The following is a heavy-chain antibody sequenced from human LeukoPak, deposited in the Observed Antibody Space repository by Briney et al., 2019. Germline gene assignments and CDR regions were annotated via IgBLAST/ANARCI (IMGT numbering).Heavy chain of an antibody. CDR1: GYTFTSYD. CDR2: MNPNSGNT. CDR3: ARGSRITIFEVVRYGDNWFDP. Sequence: GASVKVSCKASGYTFTSYDINWVRQATGQGLEWMGWMNPNSGNTGYAQKFQGRVTMTRNTSISTAYMELSSLRSEDTAVYYCARGSRITIFEVVRYGDNWFDPWGQGTLVTVSS. D-gene: IGHD3-3*01. J-gene: IGHJ5*02. V-gene: IGHV1-8*01.